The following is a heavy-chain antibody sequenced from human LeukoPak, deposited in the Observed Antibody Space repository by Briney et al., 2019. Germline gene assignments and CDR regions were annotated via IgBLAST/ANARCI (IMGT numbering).Heavy chain of an antibody. J-gene: IGHJ6*02. CDR2: INHSGST. D-gene: IGHD2-2*01. CDR3: AIIVVVPAANLMDV. V-gene: IGHV4-34*01. Sequence: SETLSLTCAVYGGSFSGYYWSWIRQPPGKRLEWIGEINHSGSTNYNPSLKSRVTISVDTSKNQLSLKLSSVTAADTAVYYCAIIVVVPAANLMDVWGQGTTVTVSS. CDR1: GGSFSGYY.